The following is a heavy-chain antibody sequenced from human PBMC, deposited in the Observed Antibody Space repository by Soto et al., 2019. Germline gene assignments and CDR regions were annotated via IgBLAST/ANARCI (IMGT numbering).Heavy chain of an antibody. CDR3: VVPELVPNDYGGNSDY. Sequence: ASVKVSCKASGGTFSSYTISWVRQAPGQGLEWMGRIIPILGIANYAQKFQGRVTITADKSTSTAYMELSSLRSEDTAVYYCVVPELVPNDYGGNSDYWGQGTLVTVSS. CDR1: GGTFSSYT. J-gene: IGHJ4*02. CDR2: IIPILGIA. V-gene: IGHV1-69*02. D-gene: IGHD4-17*01.